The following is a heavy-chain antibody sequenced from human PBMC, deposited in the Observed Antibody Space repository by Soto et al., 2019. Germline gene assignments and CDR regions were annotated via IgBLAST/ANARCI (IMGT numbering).Heavy chain of an antibody. CDR2: IIPIFGTA. D-gene: IGHD4-17*01. V-gene: IGHV1-69*13. CDR1: GGTFSSYA. CDR3: ARGTTAYNWFDP. J-gene: IGHJ5*02. Sequence: SVKVSCKASGGTFSSYAISWVRQAPGQGLEWMGGIIPIFGTANYAQKFQGRVTITADESTSTAYMELSSLRSEDTAVYYCARGTTAYNWFDPWGQGTLVTVSS.